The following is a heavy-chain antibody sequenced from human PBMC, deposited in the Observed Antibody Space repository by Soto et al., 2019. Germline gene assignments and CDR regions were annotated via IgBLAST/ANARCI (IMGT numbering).Heavy chain of an antibody. CDR1: GGSFSGYY. D-gene: IGHD1-20*01. CDR3: ARGGLYNWKDRNYRMDV. Sequence: PSETLSLTCAVYGGSFSGYYWSWIRQPPGKGLEWIGAINHSGSTNYNPSLKSRVTISVDTSKNQFSLKVSSVTAADTAVYYCARGGLYNWKDRNYRMDVWGQGTTVTVSS. J-gene: IGHJ6*02. V-gene: IGHV4-34*01. CDR2: INHSGST.